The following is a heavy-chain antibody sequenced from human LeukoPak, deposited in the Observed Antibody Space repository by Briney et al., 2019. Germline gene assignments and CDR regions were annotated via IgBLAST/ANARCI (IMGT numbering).Heavy chain of an antibody. Sequence: GRSLRLSCAASGFTFSSYGMHWVRQAPGKGLEWVAVIWYDGSNKYYADSVKGRFTISRGNSKNTLYLQMNSLRAEDTAVYYCAKDEVLYDSSGYPDYWGQGTLVTVSS. J-gene: IGHJ4*02. CDR3: AKDEVLYDSSGYPDY. D-gene: IGHD3-22*01. CDR1: GFTFSSYG. CDR2: IWYDGSNK. V-gene: IGHV3-33*06.